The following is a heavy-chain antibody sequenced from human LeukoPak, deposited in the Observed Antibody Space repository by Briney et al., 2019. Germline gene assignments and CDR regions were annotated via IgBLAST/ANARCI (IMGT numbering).Heavy chain of an antibody. D-gene: IGHD6-13*01. CDR2: VSGGVGAT. CDR1: GFTFDMYA. V-gene: IGHV3-23*01. Sequence: SGGSLRLPCAASGFTFDMYAISWGRQAPGKGLEWVASVSGGVGATYYSDSVRGRFTISRDNSKKTVSLQLNSLRAEDAAVYYCTKGGDFTNSWYYYGMDVWGQGTTVIVSS. CDR3: TKGGDFTNSWYYYGMDV. J-gene: IGHJ6*02.